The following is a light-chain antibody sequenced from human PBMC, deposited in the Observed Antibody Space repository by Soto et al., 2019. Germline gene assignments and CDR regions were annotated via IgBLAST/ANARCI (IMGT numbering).Light chain of an antibody. V-gene: IGKV1-5*03. Sequence: DIQMTQSPSTLSASIGDRVTITCRASQDINSWLAWYQQKPGKAPKLLIYKASTLESGVPSRFNGSGSGTEFSLTISSLPPDDFATYYCQQYNSLSGTFGQGTKVEIK. J-gene: IGKJ1*01. CDR2: KAS. CDR3: QQYNSLSGT. CDR1: QDINSW.